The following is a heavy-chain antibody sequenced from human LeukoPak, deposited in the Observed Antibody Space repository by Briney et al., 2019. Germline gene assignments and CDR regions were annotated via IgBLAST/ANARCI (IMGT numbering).Heavy chain of an antibody. CDR2: ISNSGTTK. D-gene: IGHD1-14*01. CDR1: GFTFNSYA. J-gene: IGHJ5*02. V-gene: IGHV3-48*04. CDR3: ARGPENWFDP. Sequence: HPGGSLRLSCAASGFTFNSYAMSWVRQAPGRGLEWVSYISNSGTTKYYADSLKGRFSISRDNAKKSLYLQMNSLRAEDTAVYYCARGPENWFDPWGQGTLVTVSS.